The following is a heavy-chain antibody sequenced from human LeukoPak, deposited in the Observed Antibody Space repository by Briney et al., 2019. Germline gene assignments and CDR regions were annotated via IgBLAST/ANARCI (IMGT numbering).Heavy chain of an antibody. CDR3: AKGPTYDSLPYYFDY. D-gene: IGHD3-22*01. Sequence: GGSLRLSCSASGFTFGSYGMHWVRQAPGKGLDFVSAISSNGGSTYYADSLKGRFTVSRDNSNNTLYLQMSSLRAEDTAIYYCAKGPTYDSLPYYFDYWGQGTLVTVSS. V-gene: IGHV3-64D*09. J-gene: IGHJ4*02. CDR2: ISSNGGST. CDR1: GFTFGSYG.